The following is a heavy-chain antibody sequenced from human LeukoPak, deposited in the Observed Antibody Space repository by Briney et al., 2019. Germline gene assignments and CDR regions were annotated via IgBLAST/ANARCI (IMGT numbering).Heavy chain of an antibody. CDR2: ARNKADSYTT. J-gene: IGHJ4*02. Sequence: GGSLRPSCAASGFTFSDHHMDWVRQAPGKGPEWVGRARNKADSYTTEYGASVKGRFTISRDDSKNSLYLQMNSLRAEDTAMYYCAKDPVGRNPPYYFDYWGQGTLVTVSS. D-gene: IGHD4-23*01. CDR3: AKDPVGRNPPYYFDY. V-gene: IGHV3-72*01. CDR1: GFTFSDHH.